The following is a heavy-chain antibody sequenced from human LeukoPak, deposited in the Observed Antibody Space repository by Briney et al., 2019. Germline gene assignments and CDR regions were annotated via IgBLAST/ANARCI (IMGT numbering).Heavy chain of an antibody. V-gene: IGHV3-21*01. J-gene: IGHJ6*03. CDR2: ISSSSSYI. D-gene: IGHD3-10*01. CDR3: AREAGITMVRGVIYYYYYYMDV. CDR1: GFTFSSYS. Sequence: GGSLRLSCAASGFTFSSYSMNWVRQAPGKGLEGVSSISSSSSYIYYADSVKGRFTISRENAKNSLYLQMNSLRVEDTAVYYCAREAGITMVRGVIYYYYYYMDVWGKGTTVTVSS.